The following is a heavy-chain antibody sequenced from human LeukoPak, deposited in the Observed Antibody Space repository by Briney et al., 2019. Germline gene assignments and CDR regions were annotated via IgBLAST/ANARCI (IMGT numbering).Heavy chain of an antibody. D-gene: IGHD3-3*01. Sequence: GGSLRLSCAASGFTFSSYGIHWVRQAPGKGLEWVAFIRYDGSNKYHADSVKGRFTISRDNSKNTVYLQMNSLRADDTAVYFCAKEYGYDHNYFYSMDVWGKGTTVTISS. CDR3: AKEYGYDHNYFYSMDV. V-gene: IGHV3-30*02. CDR2: IRYDGSNK. J-gene: IGHJ6*03. CDR1: GFTFSSYG.